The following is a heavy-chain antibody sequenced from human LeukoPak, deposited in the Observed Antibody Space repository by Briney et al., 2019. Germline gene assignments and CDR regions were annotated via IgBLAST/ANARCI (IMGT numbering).Heavy chain of an antibody. D-gene: IGHD2-2*02. CDR1: GFNFGSYS. V-gene: IGHV3-23*01. CDR3: AKIPLEDYYYYYMDV. J-gene: IGHJ6*03. Sequence: PGGSLRLSCAASGFNFGSYSMTWVRQAPGKGLEWVSVISADSATTFYADSVKGRFTISRDNAKNTVFLQMSSLRAEDTALYYCAKIPLEDYYYYYMDVWAKGTTVTISS. CDR2: ISADSATT.